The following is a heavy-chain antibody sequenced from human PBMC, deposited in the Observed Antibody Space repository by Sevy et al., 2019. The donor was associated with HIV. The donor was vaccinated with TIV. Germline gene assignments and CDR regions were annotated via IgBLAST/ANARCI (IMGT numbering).Heavy chain of an antibody. Sequence: GGSLRLSCAASAFTFSSYSMNWVRQAPGKGLEWVSYISSSSSTIYYADSVKGRFTISRDNAKNSLYLQMNSLRDEDTAVYYCARDEDYYDSSGYYHYYFDYWGQGTLVTVSS. J-gene: IGHJ4*02. D-gene: IGHD3-22*01. CDR3: ARDEDYYDSSGYYHYYFDY. CDR1: AFTFSSYS. CDR2: ISSSSSTI. V-gene: IGHV3-48*02.